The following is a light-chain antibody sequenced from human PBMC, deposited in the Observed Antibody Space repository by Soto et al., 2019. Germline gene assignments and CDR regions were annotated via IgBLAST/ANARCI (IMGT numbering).Light chain of an antibody. CDR3: QQRSNWPPWT. CDR2: DAS. Sequence: EIVLTQSPATLSLSPGERATLSCRASQNISSYLNWYQQKPGQAPRLLIYDASNRATGIPARFSGSGSGTDVTLTISSLEPEDFAVYYCQQRSNWPPWTFGQGTKVEIK. V-gene: IGKV3-11*01. J-gene: IGKJ1*01. CDR1: QNISSY.